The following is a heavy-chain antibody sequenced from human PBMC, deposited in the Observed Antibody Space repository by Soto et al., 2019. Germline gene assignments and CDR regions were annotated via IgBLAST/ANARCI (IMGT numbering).Heavy chain of an antibody. J-gene: IGHJ4*02. D-gene: IGHD5-12*01. Sequence: SETLSLTCTVSGGSISSGDYYWSWIRQPPGKGLERIGYIYYSGSTYYNPSLKSRVTISVDTSKNQFSLKLSSVTAADTAVYYCAGSGYGDRDFDYWGQGTLVTVSS. CDR3: AGSGYGDRDFDY. CDR2: IYYSGST. V-gene: IGHV4-30-4*01. CDR1: GGSISSGDYY.